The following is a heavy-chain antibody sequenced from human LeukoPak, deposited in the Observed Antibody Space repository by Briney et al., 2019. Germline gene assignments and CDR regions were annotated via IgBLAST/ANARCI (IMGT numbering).Heavy chain of an antibody. CDR3: ARDYKYAFDN. J-gene: IGHJ4*02. CDR1: GFIVTNYA. D-gene: IGHD5-24*01. CDR2: IGYSAGDT. V-gene: IGHV3-21*01. Sequence: GGSLRLSCAASGFIVTNYAMTWVRQAPGKGLEWVSTIGYSAGDTSYADSVKGRFTISGDKAKNSLYLQMNSLRVEDTAVYYCARDYKYAFDNWGQGTLVTVSS.